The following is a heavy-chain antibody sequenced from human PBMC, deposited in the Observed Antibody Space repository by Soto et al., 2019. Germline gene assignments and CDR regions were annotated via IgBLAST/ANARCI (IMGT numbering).Heavy chain of an antibody. V-gene: IGHV1-18*01. Sequence: ASVKTSIKASGYTLTSSGISGVRQAPEQRLEWMGWISAYNGNTNYAQKLQGRVTMTTDTSTSTAYMELGSLRSDDTAVYYCARSVQDVEIYGDRPYYYYGMDVWGQGTTVTGSS. CDR2: ISAYNGNT. CDR3: ARSVQDVEIYGDRPYYYYGMDV. J-gene: IGHJ6*01. CDR1: GYTLTSSG. D-gene: IGHD4-17*01.